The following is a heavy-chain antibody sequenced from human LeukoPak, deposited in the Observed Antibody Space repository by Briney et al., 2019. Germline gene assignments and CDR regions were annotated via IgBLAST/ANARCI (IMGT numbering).Heavy chain of an antibody. CDR2: FYYSGST. J-gene: IGHJ6*03. D-gene: IGHD5-18*01. Sequence: SETLSLTCSVSGDSITSTYYYWDWVRLPPGKGLEWIGSFYYSGSTSYNPSLKSRVTIVVDTSKNQFSLKLRSVTAADTAVHYCARRGFHYDGYSTYYFMDVWGRGTTVTVSS. CDR1: GDSITSTYYY. CDR3: ARRGFHYDGYSTYYFMDV. V-gene: IGHV4-39*01.